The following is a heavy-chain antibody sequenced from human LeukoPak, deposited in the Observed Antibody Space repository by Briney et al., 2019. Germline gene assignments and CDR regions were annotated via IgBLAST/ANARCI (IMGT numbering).Heavy chain of an antibody. CDR3: ARVGRGSGWEYNYYGMDV. D-gene: IGHD6-19*01. V-gene: IGHV3-30-3*01. CDR1: GFTFSRYW. J-gene: IGHJ6*02. Sequence: GGSLRLSCTASGFTFSRYWMTWVRQAPGKGLEWVAVISYDGSNKYYADSVKGRFTISRDNSKNTLYLQMNSLRAEDTAVYYCARVGRGSGWEYNYYGMDVWGQGTTVTVSS. CDR2: ISYDGSNK.